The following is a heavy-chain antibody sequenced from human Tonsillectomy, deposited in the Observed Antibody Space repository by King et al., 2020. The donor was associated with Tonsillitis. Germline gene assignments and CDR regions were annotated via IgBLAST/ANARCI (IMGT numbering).Heavy chain of an antibody. J-gene: IGHJ4*02. D-gene: IGHD3-10*01. V-gene: IGHV3-30-3*01. CDR2: ISYDGSNK. CDR3: ARDGYGSLSY. CDR1: GFTFSSYA. Sequence: VQLVESGGGVVQPGRSLRLSCAASGFTFSSYAMHWVRQAPGKGLEWVAVISYDGSNKYYADSVKGRFTISRDNSKNTLYLQMNSLRAEDTAVCYCARDGYGSLSYWGQGTLVTVSS.